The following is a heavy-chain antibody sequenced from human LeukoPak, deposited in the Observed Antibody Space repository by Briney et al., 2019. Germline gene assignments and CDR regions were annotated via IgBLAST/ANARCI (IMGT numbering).Heavy chain of an antibody. D-gene: IGHD3-3*01. CDR3: AREETDFWSGYFDY. CDR1: GYTFTSYG. CDR2: IIPILGIA. V-gene: IGHV1-69*04. J-gene: IGHJ4*02. Sequence: GASVKVSCKASGYTFTSYGISWVRQAPGQGLEWMGRIIPILGIANYAQKFQGRVTITADKSTSTAYMELSSLRSEDTAVYYCAREETDFWSGYFDYWGQGTLVTVSS.